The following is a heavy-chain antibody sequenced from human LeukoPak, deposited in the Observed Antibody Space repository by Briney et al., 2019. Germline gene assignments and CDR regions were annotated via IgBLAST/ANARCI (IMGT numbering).Heavy chain of an antibody. V-gene: IGHV6-1*01. CDR2: TYYRSKWYN. J-gene: IGHJ6*02. Sequence: SQTLSLTCALSGDSVSSNSAAWNWIRQSPSRGLEWLGRTYYRSKWYNDYAVSVKSRITTNPDTSKNQFSLQLNSVTPEDTAVYYCARVSLVRSGYYYYGMDVWGQGTTVTVSS. D-gene: IGHD2-15*01. CDR3: ARVSLVRSGYYYYGMDV. CDR1: GDSVSSNSAA.